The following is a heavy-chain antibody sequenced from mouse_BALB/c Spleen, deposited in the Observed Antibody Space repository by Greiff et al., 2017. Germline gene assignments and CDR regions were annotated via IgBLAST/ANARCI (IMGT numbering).Heavy chain of an antibody. CDR3: ARSRIYYYGSSYVRYFDV. CDR1: GFNIKDTY. V-gene: IGHV14-3*02. J-gene: IGHJ1*01. CDR2: IDPANGNT. Sequence: EVQLQQSGAELVKPGASVKLSCTASGFNIKDTYMHWVKQRPEQGLEWIGRIDPANGNTKYDPKFQGKATITADTSSNTAYLQLSSLTSEDTAVYYCARSRIYYYGSSYVRYFDVWGAGTTVTVSS. D-gene: IGHD1-1*01.